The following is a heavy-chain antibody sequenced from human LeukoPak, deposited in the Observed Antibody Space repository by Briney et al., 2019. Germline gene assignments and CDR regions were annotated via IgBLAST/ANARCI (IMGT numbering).Heavy chain of an antibody. CDR3: ASHLYDFWSGYYEGPNAFDI. CDR2: ISSSSSYI. V-gene: IGHV3-21*01. J-gene: IGHJ3*02. CDR1: GFTFSSYS. Sequence: KPGGSLRLSCAAFGFTFSSYSMNWVRQAPGKGLEWVSSISSSSSYIYYADSVKGRFTISRDNAKNSLYLQMNSLRAEDTAVYYCASHLYDFWSGYYEGPNAFDIWGQGTMVTVSS. D-gene: IGHD3-3*01.